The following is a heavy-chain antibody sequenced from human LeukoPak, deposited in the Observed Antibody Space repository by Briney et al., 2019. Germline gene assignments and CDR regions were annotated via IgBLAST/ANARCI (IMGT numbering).Heavy chain of an antibody. CDR2: IYHSGST. D-gene: IGHD3-9*01. Sequence: SETLSLTCTVSGYSISSGYYWGWIRQPPGKGLEWIGSIYHSGSTYYNPSLKSRVTISVDTSKNQFSLKLSSVTAADTAVYYCARERGVLRYFDWLPDYWGQGTLVTVSS. V-gene: IGHV4-38-2*02. J-gene: IGHJ4*02. CDR1: GYSISSGYY. CDR3: ARERGVLRYFDWLPDY.